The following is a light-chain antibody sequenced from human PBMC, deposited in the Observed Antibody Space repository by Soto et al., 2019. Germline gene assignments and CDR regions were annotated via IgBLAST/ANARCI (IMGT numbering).Light chain of an antibody. CDR2: AAS. CDR1: QDINTY. V-gene: IGKV1-27*01. Sequence: DIQMTQSPSYLSASVGDRVTITCRASQDINTYLAWYQQKPGQVPKILIYAASTLQSTLQFSAPSRFSASGSGTDFTLTISTAQPDYGAPHHCQNDRTASYPFGPGTTVDI. CDR3: QNDRTASYP. J-gene: IGKJ3*01.